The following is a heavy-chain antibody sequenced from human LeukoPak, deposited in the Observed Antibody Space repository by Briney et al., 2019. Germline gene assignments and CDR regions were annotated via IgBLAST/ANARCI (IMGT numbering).Heavy chain of an antibody. D-gene: IGHD6-13*01. CDR1: GGSISSHY. Sequence: NTSETLSLTCTVSGGSISSHYWSWIRQPPGKGLEWCGYIYYSGSTNYNPSLKSRVTISVDTSKNQFSLKLSSVTAADTAVYYCAREVAAAGSMGFDYWGQGTLVTVSS. CDR3: AREVAAAGSMGFDY. V-gene: IGHV4-59*11. J-gene: IGHJ4*02. CDR2: IYYSGST.